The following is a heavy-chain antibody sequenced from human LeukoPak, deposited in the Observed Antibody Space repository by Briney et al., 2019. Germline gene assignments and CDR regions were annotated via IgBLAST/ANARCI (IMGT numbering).Heavy chain of an antibody. CDR3: ARVMVRGVRGRDY. V-gene: IGHV3-23*01. J-gene: IGHJ4*02. D-gene: IGHD3-10*01. Sequence: GGSLRLSCAASGFTFSSYAMSWVRQAPGKGLEWVSAISGGGGSTYYADSVKGRFTISRDNSKNTLYLQMNSLRAEDTAVYYCARVMVRGVRGRDYWGQGTLVTVSS. CDR1: GFTFSSYA. CDR2: ISGGGGST.